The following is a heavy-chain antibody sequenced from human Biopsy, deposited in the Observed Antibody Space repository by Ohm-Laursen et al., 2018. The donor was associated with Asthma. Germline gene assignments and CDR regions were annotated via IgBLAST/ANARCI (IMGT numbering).Heavy chain of an antibody. V-gene: IGHV4-59*12. CDR2: IHYSGST. J-gene: IGHJ6*02. Sequence: GTLSLTCTVSGVSIRSYYWTWIRQPPGKGLEWIGNIHYSGSTYSNPSLKSRVTISVDTSKNQFSLKLTSVTAADTAVYYCARDRRVRFLEWPPAMDVWGQGTTVNVSS. D-gene: IGHD3-3*01. CDR3: ARDRRVRFLEWPPAMDV. CDR1: GVSIRSYY.